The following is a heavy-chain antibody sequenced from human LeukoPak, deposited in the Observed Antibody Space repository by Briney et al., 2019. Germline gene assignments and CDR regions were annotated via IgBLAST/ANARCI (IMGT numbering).Heavy chain of an antibody. V-gene: IGHV3-21*01. CDR2: ISSSSSYI. Sequence: GGSLRLSCAASGFTFSSYSMNWVRQAPGKGLEWVSSISSSSSYIYYANSVKGRFTISRDNAKNSLYLQMNSLRAEDTAVYYCAAFDGYNGFLDYWGQGTLVTVSS. D-gene: IGHD5-24*01. CDR1: GFTFSSYS. CDR3: AAFDGYNGFLDY. J-gene: IGHJ4*02.